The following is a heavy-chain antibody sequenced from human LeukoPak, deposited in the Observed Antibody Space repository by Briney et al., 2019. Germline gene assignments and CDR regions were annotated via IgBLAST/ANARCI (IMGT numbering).Heavy chain of an antibody. CDR3: AKVGRSGTRYDYFDY. V-gene: IGHV3-43*02. D-gene: IGHD1-26*01. Sequence: GGSLRLSCAASGFTFDDYAMHWFRQPPGKGLEWVSLISGDGGSTYYADSVKGRFTISRDNSRNSLYLQMNSLRTEDTALYYCAKVGRSGTRYDYFDYWGQGTLVTVSS. J-gene: IGHJ4*02. CDR2: ISGDGGST. CDR1: GFTFDDYA.